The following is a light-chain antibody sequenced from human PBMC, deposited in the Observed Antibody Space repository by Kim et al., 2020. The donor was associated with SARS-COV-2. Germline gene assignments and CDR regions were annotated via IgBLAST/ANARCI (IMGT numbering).Light chain of an antibody. Sequence: SVSPGERAALSCRASQSVTSKVAWYRQRPGQAPRLLIYGASTRATGLPARFSGSVSGTEFTLIISSLQSEDFAVYYCQQYNDWPYTFGQGTKLEI. J-gene: IGKJ2*01. CDR2: GAS. V-gene: IGKV3-15*01. CDR3: QQYNDWPYT. CDR1: QSVTSK.